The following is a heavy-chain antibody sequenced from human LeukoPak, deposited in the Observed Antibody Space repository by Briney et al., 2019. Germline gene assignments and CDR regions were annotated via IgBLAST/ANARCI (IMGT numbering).Heavy chain of an antibody. CDR2: IFHSGST. Sequence: SETLSLTCTVSGYSLSSGYHWGWIRQPPGKGLEWIGSIFHSGSTYYNPSLKSRVTISVDTSKNQFSLKLGSVTAADTAVYYCARVVQSTDSSGFYLPEYFQHWGQGTLVTVSS. J-gene: IGHJ1*01. D-gene: IGHD3-22*01. CDR1: GYSLSSGYH. CDR3: ARVVQSTDSSGFYLPEYFQH. V-gene: IGHV4-38-2*02.